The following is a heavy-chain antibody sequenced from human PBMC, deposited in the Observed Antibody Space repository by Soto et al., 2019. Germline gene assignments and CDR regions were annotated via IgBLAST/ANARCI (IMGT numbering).Heavy chain of an antibody. CDR1: GFTFSTYA. Sequence: PGGSLSLSCAASGFTFSTYAMSWVRQAPGKGLEWVSAISGSGGSTYYADSVKGRFTISRDNSKNTLYLQMSSLRAEDTAVYYCAKGIYYGSGYSDYWGPGTLVTVSS. D-gene: IGHD3-10*01. V-gene: IGHV3-23*01. CDR3: AKGIYYGSGYSDY. CDR2: ISGSGGST. J-gene: IGHJ4*02.